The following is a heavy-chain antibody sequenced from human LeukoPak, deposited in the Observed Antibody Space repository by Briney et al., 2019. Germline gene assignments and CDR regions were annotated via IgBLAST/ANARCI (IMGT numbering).Heavy chain of an antibody. CDR1: GGSISSGGSY. V-gene: IGHV4-31*03. J-gene: IGHJ3*02. Sequence: SETLSLTSTVSGGSISSGGSYWSWTRQHPGKGLEWIGYIYYSGSTYYNPSVKSRVTISVDTSKNQFSLKLSSVTAADTAVYYCARGGGSYAVGAFDIWGQGTMVTVSS. D-gene: IGHD1-26*01. CDR3: ARGGGSYAVGAFDI. CDR2: IYYSGST.